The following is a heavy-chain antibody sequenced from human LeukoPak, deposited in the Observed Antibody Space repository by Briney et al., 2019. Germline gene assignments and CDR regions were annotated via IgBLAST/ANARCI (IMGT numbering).Heavy chain of an antibody. V-gene: IGHV3-23*01. Sequence: GGSLRLSCTASGVTLSSYAMSWVRQAPGKGLEWVSAISGSGGSTYYADSVKGRFTISRDNSKNTLYLQMNSLRAEDTAVYYCAKSHGSPDFDYWGQGTLVTVSS. J-gene: IGHJ4*02. D-gene: IGHD3-10*01. CDR3: AKSHGSPDFDY. CDR1: GVTLSSYA. CDR2: ISGSGGST.